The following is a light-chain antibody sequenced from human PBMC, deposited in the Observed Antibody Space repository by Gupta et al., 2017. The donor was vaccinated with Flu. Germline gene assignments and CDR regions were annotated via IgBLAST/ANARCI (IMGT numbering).Light chain of an antibody. Sequence: EIVMTQSPATLSVSPGERAALSCRTSQSVSNNLAWFQQKPGQAPRLLIYGASTRATGFPARFSGSGSGTEFTLTISSLQSEDFAVYYCHQYNDWPYTFGQGTKLEIK. V-gene: IGKV3-15*01. CDR2: GAS. CDR3: HQYNDWPYT. CDR1: QSVSNN. J-gene: IGKJ2*01.